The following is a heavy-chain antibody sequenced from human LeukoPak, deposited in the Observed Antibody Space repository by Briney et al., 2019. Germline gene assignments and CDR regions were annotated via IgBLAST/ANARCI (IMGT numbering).Heavy chain of an antibody. CDR2: ISGSGGST. CDR1: GFTFSSYA. D-gene: IGHD2-2*01. V-gene: IGHV3-23*01. J-gene: IGHJ4*02. CDR3: ARPVVPAAIYSFDY. Sequence: GSLRLSCAASGFTFSSYAMSWVRQAPGKGLEWVSAISGSGGSTYYADSVKGRFTISRDNSKNTLYLQMNSLRTEDTAVYYCARPVVPAAIYSFDYWGQGTLVTVSS.